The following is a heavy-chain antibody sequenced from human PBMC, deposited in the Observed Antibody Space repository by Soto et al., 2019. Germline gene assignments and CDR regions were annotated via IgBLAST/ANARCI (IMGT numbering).Heavy chain of an antibody. D-gene: IGHD3-22*01. CDR1: GFTFSDYY. CDR2: ISSSSSYT. Sequence: GGSLRLSCAASGFTFSDYYMSWIRQAPGKGLEWVSYISSSSSYTNYADSVKGRFTISRDNAKNSLYLQMNSLRAEDTAVYYCARDEVYYDSSGYYLPRYFDYWGQGTLVIVSS. J-gene: IGHJ4*02. V-gene: IGHV3-11*06. CDR3: ARDEVYYDSSGYYLPRYFDY.